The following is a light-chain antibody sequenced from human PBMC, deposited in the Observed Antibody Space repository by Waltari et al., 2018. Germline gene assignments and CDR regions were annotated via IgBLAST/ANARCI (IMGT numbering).Light chain of an antibody. J-gene: IGLJ2*01. Sequence: QSALSQPASVSGSPGQSITISCTGASSDVGGHDYVSWYQQHPGKAPKLIIRDVNKRPSGVSNRFSGCKSGNTASLTISGLQAEDEADYYCSSYSTSSSLILFGEGTKVTVL. CDR1: SSDVGGHDY. CDR3: SSYSTSSSLIL. CDR2: DVN. V-gene: IGLV2-14*03.